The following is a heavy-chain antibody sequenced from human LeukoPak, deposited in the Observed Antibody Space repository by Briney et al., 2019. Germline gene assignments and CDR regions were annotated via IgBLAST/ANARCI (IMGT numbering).Heavy chain of an antibody. Sequence: GGSLRLSCAASGFTFGSYGMHWVRQAPGKGLEWVAVISYDGSNKYYADSVKGRFTTSRDNSKNTLYLQMNSLRAEDTAVYYCAKVGTSSSRAFYYGMDVWGQGTTVTVSS. V-gene: IGHV3-30*18. D-gene: IGHD6-13*01. J-gene: IGHJ6*02. CDR1: GFTFGSYG. CDR2: ISYDGSNK. CDR3: AKVGTSSSRAFYYGMDV.